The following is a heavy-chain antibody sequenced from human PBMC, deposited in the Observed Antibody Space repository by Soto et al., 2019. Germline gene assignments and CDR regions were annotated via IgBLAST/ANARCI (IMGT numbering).Heavy chain of an antibody. CDR1: GGTFSSYA. D-gene: IGHD3-10*01. CDR3: ARDIPRSVSGMVRRFDP. V-gene: IGHV1-69*13. Sequence: ASVKVSCKASGGTFSSYAISWVRQAPGQGLEWMGGIIPIFGTANYAQKFQGRVTITADESTSTAYMELSSLRSEDTAVYYRARDIPRSVSGMVRRFDPWGKGTLVTVSS. CDR2: IIPIFGTA. J-gene: IGHJ5*02.